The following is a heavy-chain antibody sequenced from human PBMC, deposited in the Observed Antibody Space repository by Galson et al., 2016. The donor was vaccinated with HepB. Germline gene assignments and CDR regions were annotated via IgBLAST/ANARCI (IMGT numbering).Heavy chain of an antibody. CDR3: ARDNGPDYGGHLGRFDP. V-gene: IGHV4-59*12. J-gene: IGHJ5*01. CDR1: GDSMSAYY. Sequence: SETLSLTCVVSGDSMSAYYWSWIRQPPGKGLGWIGYIHYSGSTNYNPSLKSRVTMSVDTSKRQFSLNLNSVTAADTAVYFCARDNGPDYGGHLGRFDPWGQGTLVTVSS. D-gene: IGHD4/OR15-4a*01. CDR2: IHYSGST.